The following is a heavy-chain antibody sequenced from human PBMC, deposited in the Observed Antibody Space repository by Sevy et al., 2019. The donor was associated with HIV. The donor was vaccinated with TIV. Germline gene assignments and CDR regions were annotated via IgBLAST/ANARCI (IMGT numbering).Heavy chain of an antibody. J-gene: IGHJ6*02. D-gene: IGHD5-12*01. V-gene: IGHV3-11*01. Sequence: GGSLRLSCAASGFTFSDDYMSWIRQAPGKGLEWVSYISSSGSTIYYADSVKGRFTISRDNAKNSLYLQMNSLRAEDTAVYYCARDLSRDGYTSPYYYGMDVWGQGTTVTVSS. CDR3: ARDLSRDGYTSPYYYGMDV. CDR1: GFTFSDDY. CDR2: ISSSGSTI.